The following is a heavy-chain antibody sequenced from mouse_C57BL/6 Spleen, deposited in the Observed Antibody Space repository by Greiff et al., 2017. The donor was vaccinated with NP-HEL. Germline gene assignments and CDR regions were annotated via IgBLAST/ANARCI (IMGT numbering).Heavy chain of an antibody. V-gene: IGHV1-62-2*01. J-gene: IGHJ3*01. CDR2: FYPGSGSI. CDR1: GYTFTEYT. CDR3: ARHEDRVDYDYDEGPWFAY. Sequence: VQLQQSGAELVKPGASVKLSCKASGYTFTEYTIHWVKQRSGQGLEWIGWFYPGSGSIKYNEKFKDKATLTADKSSSTVYMELSRLTSEDSAVYFCARHEDRVDYDYDEGPWFAYWGQGTLVTVSA. D-gene: IGHD2-4*01.